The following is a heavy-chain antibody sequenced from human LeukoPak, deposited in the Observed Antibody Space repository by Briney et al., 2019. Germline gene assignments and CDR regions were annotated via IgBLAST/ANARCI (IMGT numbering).Heavy chain of an antibody. V-gene: IGHV3-21*01. CDR2: ISSGSNYK. Sequence: GGSLRLSCAASGFTFSKYNMNWVRQAPGKGLEWVSSISSGSNYKHYTDSVKGRFTVSRDNAKNSMYLQMNSLTAEDTAVYYCARDRDLLWFGDLLAFDYWGQGTLVTVSS. D-gene: IGHD3-10*01. CDR1: GFTFSKYN. J-gene: IGHJ4*02. CDR3: ARDRDLLWFGDLLAFDY.